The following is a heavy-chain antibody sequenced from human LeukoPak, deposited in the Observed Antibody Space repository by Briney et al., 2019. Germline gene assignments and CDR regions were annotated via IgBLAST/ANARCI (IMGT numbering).Heavy chain of an antibody. Sequence: SETLSLTCAVYGGSFSVYYWSWIRQPPGKGLEWIGEINHSGNTNYNPSLKSRVTISADASKNQFSLKLSSVTAADTAVYYCARGGFYCGGDCYVDYWGQGTLVTVSS. D-gene: IGHD2-21*02. CDR1: GGSFSVYY. CDR2: INHSGNT. J-gene: IGHJ4*02. CDR3: ARGGFYCGGDCYVDY. V-gene: IGHV4-34*01.